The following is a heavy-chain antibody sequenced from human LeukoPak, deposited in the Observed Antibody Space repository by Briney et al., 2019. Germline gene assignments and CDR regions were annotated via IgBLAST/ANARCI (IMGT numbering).Heavy chain of an antibody. CDR2: MRRDGNEI. J-gene: IGHJ4*02. CDR3: AKDMELRLGELSLLDY. Sequence: GGSLRLSCSASGFTFSTYWMSWVRQAPGKGLEWVANMRRDGNEIYYLDSVRGRFTISRDNAKNSLYLQMNSLRAEDTALYYCAKDMELRLGELSLLDYWGQGTLVTVSS. D-gene: IGHD3-16*02. CDR1: GFTFSTYW. V-gene: IGHV3-7*03.